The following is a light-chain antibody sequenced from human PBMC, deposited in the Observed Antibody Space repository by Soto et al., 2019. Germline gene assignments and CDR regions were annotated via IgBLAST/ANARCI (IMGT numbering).Light chain of an antibody. CDR2: EVN. V-gene: IGLV2-14*01. CDR3: SSFTTGSTLVV. Sequence: QSALTQPASVSGSPGQSITISCTGTSSDIGGYNFVSWYQHHPGKAPKLMIYEVNNRPSGVSSRFSGSKSGNTASLTISGLQTEDEADYYCSSFTTGSTLVVFGGGTQLTVL. J-gene: IGLJ2*01. CDR1: SSDIGGYNF.